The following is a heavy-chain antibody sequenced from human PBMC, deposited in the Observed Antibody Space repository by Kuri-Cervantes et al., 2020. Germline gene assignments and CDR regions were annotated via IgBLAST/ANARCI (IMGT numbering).Heavy chain of an antibody. J-gene: IGHJ4*02. CDR3: ARVPRYLRYFDWYSINYFDY. Sequence: SETLSLTCAVSGGSISSSNWWNWVRQTPGKGLEWIGEIYHSGSTNYNPSLKSRVTISVDKSKNHFSLKLSSVTAADTAVYYCARVPRYLRYFDWYSINYFDYWGQGTLVTVSS. CDR2: IYHSGST. CDR1: GGSISSSNW. D-gene: IGHD3-9*01. V-gene: IGHV4-4*02.